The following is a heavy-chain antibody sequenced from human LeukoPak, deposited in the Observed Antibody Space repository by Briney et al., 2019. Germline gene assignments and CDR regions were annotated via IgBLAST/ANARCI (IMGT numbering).Heavy chain of an antibody. Sequence: GGSLRLSCAASGFTFSSYSMNWVRQAPGKGLEWVSSISSSSYIYYADSVKGRFTISRDNAKNSLYLQMNSLRAEDTAVYYCAGGRERDGYSIDYWGQGTLVTVSS. D-gene: IGHD5-24*01. CDR1: GFTFSSYS. CDR2: ISSSSYI. V-gene: IGHV3-21*01. CDR3: AGGRERDGYSIDY. J-gene: IGHJ4*02.